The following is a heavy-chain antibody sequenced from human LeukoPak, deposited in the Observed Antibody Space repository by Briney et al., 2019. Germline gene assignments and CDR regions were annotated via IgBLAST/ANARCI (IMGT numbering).Heavy chain of an antibody. J-gene: IGHJ4*02. CDR3: ARVLNDSSGYNYPY. Sequence: ASVKVSCKASGYTFTRYYMHWVRQAPGEGLEWMGWINPNSGGTNYEQKFQGRVTMTRDTSISTAYMELSRLRSDDTAVYYCARVLNDSSGYNYPYWGQGTLVTVSS. CDR1: GYTFTRYY. CDR2: INPNSGGT. D-gene: IGHD3-22*01. V-gene: IGHV1-2*02.